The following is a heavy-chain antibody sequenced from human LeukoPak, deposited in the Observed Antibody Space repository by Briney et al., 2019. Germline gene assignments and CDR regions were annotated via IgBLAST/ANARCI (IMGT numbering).Heavy chain of an antibody. J-gene: IGHJ4*02. CDR1: GFTFSSYG. D-gene: IGHD3-9*01. CDR2: ISGSGGST. CDR3: AKHTSYDILTGYRIDY. Sequence: GGTLRLSCAASGFTFSSYGMSWVRQAPGKGLEWVSAISGSGGSTYYADSVKGRSTISRDNSKNTLYLQMNSLRAEDTAVYYCAKHTSYDILTGYRIDYWGQGTLVTVSS. V-gene: IGHV3-23*01.